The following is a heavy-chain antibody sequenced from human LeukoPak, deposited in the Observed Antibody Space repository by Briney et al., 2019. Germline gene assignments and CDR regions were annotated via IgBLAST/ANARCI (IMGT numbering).Heavy chain of an antibody. CDR3: ARAERYCSSTSCSNWFDP. CDR1: GGSIGSYY. J-gene: IGHJ5*02. V-gene: IGHV4-4*07. D-gene: IGHD2-2*01. Sequence: PSETLSLTCTVSGGSIGSYYWSWIRQPAGKGLEWIGRIYTSGSTNYNPSLKSRVTMSVDTSKNQFSLKLSSVTAADTAVYYCARAERYCSSTSCSNWFDPWGQGTLVTVSS. CDR2: IYTSGST.